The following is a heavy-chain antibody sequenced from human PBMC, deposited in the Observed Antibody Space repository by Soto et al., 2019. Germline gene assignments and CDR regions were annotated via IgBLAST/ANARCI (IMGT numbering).Heavy chain of an antibody. CDR2: IIPIFGTA. CDR3: ARVEGRYLPLWLYGTDV. Sequence: QVQLVQSGAEVKKPGSSVKVSCKASGGTFSSYAISWVRQAPGQGLEWMGGIIPIFGTANYVQKFQGRVTITADESTSTAYMELSSLRSEDTAVYYCARVEGRYLPLWLYGTDVWGQGTTVTVSS. J-gene: IGHJ6*02. D-gene: IGHD5-12*01. V-gene: IGHV1-69*01. CDR1: GGTFSSYA.